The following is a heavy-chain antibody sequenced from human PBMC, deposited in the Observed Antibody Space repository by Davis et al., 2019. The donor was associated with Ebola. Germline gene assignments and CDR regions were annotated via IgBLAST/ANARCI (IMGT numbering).Heavy chain of an antibody. V-gene: IGHV3-30*18. D-gene: IGHD2-15*01. J-gene: IGHJ3*02. Sequence: PGGSLRLSCAASGFTFSSYGMHWVRQAPGKGLEWVAVISYDGSNKYYADSVKGRFTISRDNSKNTLYLQMNSLRAEDTAVYYCAKGSWGYAFDIWGQRTMVTVSS. CDR2: ISYDGSNK. CDR1: GFTFSSYG. CDR3: AKGSWGYAFDI.